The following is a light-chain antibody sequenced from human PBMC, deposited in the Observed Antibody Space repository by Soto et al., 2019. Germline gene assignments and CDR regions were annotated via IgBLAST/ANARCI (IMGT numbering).Light chain of an antibody. V-gene: IGKV1-17*02. CDR2: AAS. CDR1: QDIRND. J-gene: IGKJ1*01. Sequence: LXASXXDSXTITFRPSQDIRNDLGWFQVKPGKAPKSLIYAASRLQSGVPSRFSGSGSETEFSLTIINLQPEDFATYFCVQYNIYPWTFGQGTKVDIK. CDR3: VQYNIYPWT.